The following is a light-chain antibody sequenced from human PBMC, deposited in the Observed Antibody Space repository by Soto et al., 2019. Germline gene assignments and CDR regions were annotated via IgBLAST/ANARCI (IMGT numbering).Light chain of an antibody. Sequence: EIVMTQSPATLSVSPGERATLSCRASQSVSSNLAWYQQKPGQAPRLLIYGASTRANGIPARFSGSGSGTEFTLTISSRQSEDFAVYYCQQYNNWLPLTFGGGTKVEIK. J-gene: IGKJ4*01. CDR2: GAS. V-gene: IGKV3-15*01. CDR1: QSVSSN. CDR3: QQYNNWLPLT.